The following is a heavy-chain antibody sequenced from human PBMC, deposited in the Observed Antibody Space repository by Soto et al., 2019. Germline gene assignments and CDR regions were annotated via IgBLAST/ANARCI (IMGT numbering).Heavy chain of an antibody. CDR1: GFTFSNSA. V-gene: IGHV1-58*01. Sequence: SVKVSCKASGFTFSNSAVQWVRQARGQRLEWIGWIVVGSGYTKYAQRFQERVTFTRDMATSTASMELSSLRSEDTAVYYCGKGRSYYYYYGVDVWGQGTTVTVS. CDR2: IVVGSGYT. D-gene: IGHD1-26*01. J-gene: IGHJ6*02. CDR3: GKGRSYYYYYGVDV.